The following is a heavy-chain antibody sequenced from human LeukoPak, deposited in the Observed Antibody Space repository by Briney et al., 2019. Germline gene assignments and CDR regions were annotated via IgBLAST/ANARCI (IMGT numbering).Heavy chain of an antibody. Sequence: SETLSLTCTVSGGSISGYFWNWTRQPPGKGLEWIGNIYYSGHANYKPSLKSRVTISLDTSKNQFSLNLTSVTAADTAAYYCARDGHSSGWLDYWGQGALITVSS. CDR2: IYYSGHA. CDR3: ARDGHSSGWLDY. J-gene: IGHJ4*02. CDR1: GGSISGYF. D-gene: IGHD6-19*01. V-gene: IGHV4-59*01.